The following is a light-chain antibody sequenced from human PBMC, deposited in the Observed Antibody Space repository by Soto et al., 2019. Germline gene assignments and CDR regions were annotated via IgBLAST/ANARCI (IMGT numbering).Light chain of an antibody. CDR3: QQSYGTPLT. CDR2: AAS. CDR1: QSISSY. Sequence: IQMTQSPSSLSASVGDRVTITCRARQSISSYLNWYQQKPGKAPKLLIYAASSLQSGVPSRFSGSGSGTDFTLTISSLQREDIATYYCQQSYGTPLTFGGGTKVEIK. V-gene: IGKV1-39*01. J-gene: IGKJ4*01.